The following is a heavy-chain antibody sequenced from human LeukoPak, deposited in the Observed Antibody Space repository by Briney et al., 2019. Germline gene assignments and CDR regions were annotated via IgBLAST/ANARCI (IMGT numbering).Heavy chain of an antibody. J-gene: IGHJ4*02. CDR3: ARRSSSEYYFDY. CDR1: GGSISSYY. Sequence: SETLSLTCTVSGGSISSYYWGWIRQPPGKGLEWIGYIHFSGSTNYNPSLKSRVTMSVGTSKNQFSLKLSSVTAADTAVYYCARRSSSEYYFDYWGQGTLVTVSS. D-gene: IGHD6-6*01. V-gene: IGHV4-59*08. CDR2: IHFSGST.